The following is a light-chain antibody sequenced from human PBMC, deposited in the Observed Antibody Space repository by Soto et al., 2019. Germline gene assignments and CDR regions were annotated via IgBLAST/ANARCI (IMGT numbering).Light chain of an antibody. CDR1: ISNVGSYNL. J-gene: IGLJ3*02. V-gene: IGLV2-23*02. CDR3: YSYEGGRV. CDR2: EVN. Sequence: QSALTQPASVSGSPGQSITIFCTGTISNVGSYNLVSWYQQHPGKAPKLIIYEVNKRPSGVSNRFSGSKSGNTASLTISGLQTEDEADYYCYSYEGGRVFGGGTKLTVL.